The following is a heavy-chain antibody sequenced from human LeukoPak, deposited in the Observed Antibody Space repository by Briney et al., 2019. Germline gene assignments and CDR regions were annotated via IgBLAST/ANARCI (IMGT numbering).Heavy chain of an antibody. D-gene: IGHD3-3*02. CDR3: AKFMFPYISIVVF. V-gene: IGHV3-23*01. J-gene: IGHJ4*02. Sequence: PGGSLRLSCAASGFTFSSHSMSWVRQAPGKGLEWVSVISGSGGSTYYADSLKGRSTISRDNSKNTLYLQMNSLRAEDTAVYYCAKFMFPYISIVVFWGQGTLVTVS. CDR1: GFTFSSHS. CDR2: ISGSGGST.